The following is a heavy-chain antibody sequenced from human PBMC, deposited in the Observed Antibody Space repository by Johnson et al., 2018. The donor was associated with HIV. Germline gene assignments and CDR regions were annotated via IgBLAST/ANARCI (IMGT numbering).Heavy chain of an antibody. CDR1: GFTVSRNY. J-gene: IGHJ3*02. D-gene: IGHD3-22*01. CDR2: IYSGGST. Sequence: VQLVESGGGLVQPGGSLRLSCAASGFTVSRNYMSWVRQAPGKGLEWVSVIYSGGSTYYADSVKGRFTISRDNAKNSLYLQMNSLRAEDTAVYYCARDRGYWDAFDIWGQGTMVIVSS. V-gene: IGHV3-66*01. CDR3: ARDRGYWDAFDI.